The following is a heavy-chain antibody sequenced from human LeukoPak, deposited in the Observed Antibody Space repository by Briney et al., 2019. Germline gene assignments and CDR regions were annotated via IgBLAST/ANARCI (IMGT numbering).Heavy chain of an antibody. D-gene: IGHD4-17*01. CDR2: ISSGGST. CDR3: AKATGNYGDYYFDH. V-gene: IGHV3-23*01. Sequence: GGSLRLSCAAAGFTFNNYAMSWVRQAPGKGLKWVSGISSGGSTYYADSVKGRFTISRDNSKNTLYLQMNSLRAEDTAVYYCAKATGNYGDYYFDHWGQGTPVTVSS. CDR1: GFTFNNYA. J-gene: IGHJ4*02.